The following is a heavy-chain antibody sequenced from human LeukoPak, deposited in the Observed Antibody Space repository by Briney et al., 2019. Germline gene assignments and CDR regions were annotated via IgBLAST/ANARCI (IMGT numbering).Heavy chain of an antibody. CDR3: ARAGDSVSLHGVVRGSDYYYYYMDV. V-gene: IGHV1-8*01. CDR2: MNPNSGNT. J-gene: IGHJ6*03. CDR1: GYTFTSYD. D-gene: IGHD3-10*01. Sequence: ASVKVSCKASGYTFTSYDINWVRQATGQGLEWMGWMNPNSGNTGYAQKFQGRVTMTRNTSISTAYMELSSLRSEDTAVYYCARAGDSVSLHGVVRGSDYYYYYMDVWGKGTTVTISS.